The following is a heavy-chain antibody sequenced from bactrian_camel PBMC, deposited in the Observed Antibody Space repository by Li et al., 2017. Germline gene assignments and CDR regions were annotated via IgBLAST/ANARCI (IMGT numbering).Heavy chain of an antibody. CDR1: GITEGTNC. J-gene: IGHJ4*01. Sequence: EVQLVSGGGSVQAGGSLRLSCEVSGITEGTNCIGWFRQAPGKEREGVAAIMIVGATTYYADSVKGRFTISKDNAKNTLYLEMNSLKPEDTAMYYCAAGDPVPGIVAIIFRADEYNYLGQGTQVTVS. CDR3: AAGDPVPGIVAIIFRADEYNY. D-gene: IGHD2*01. CDR2: IMIVGATT. V-gene: IGHV3S31*01.